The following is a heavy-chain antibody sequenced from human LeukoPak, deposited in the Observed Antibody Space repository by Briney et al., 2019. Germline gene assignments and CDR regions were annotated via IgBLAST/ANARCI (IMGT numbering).Heavy chain of an antibody. V-gene: IGHV4-39*01. CDR3: ARPPGKRRHYFDY. CDR1: GGSISSSSYY. J-gene: IGHJ4*02. D-gene: IGHD1-26*01. Sequence: PSETLSLTCTVSGGSISSSSYYWGWIRQPPGKGLEWIGSIYYSGSTYYNPSLKSRVTISVDTSKNQFSLKLSSVTAADTAVYYCARPPGKRRHYFDYWGQGTLVTVSS. CDR2: IYYSGST.